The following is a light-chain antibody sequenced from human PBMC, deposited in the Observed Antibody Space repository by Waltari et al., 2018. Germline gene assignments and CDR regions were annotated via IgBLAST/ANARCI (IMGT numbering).Light chain of an antibody. V-gene: IGLV2-14*03. Sequence: QSALTQPASLSGSPGQTITIPFTGIAGAIGASDFVSWYQHLPGRAPQVIIYDVTARPSGVSHRFSASKSSNTASLTISGLQPEDEGDYYCTSQTLDGVVIFGGGTQVTV. CDR2: DVT. J-gene: IGLJ2*01. CDR1: AGAIGASDF. CDR3: TSQTLDGVVI.